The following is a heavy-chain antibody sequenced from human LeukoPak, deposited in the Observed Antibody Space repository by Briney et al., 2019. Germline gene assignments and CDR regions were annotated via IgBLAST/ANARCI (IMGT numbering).Heavy chain of an antibody. V-gene: IGHV3-30*18. CDR2: ISNDGSNK. CDR3: AKGLGGYSSSWYQYYFDY. CDR1: GFTFSSYG. D-gene: IGHD6-13*01. Sequence: GGSLRLSCAASGFTFSSYGMHWVRQAPGKGLEWVALISNDGSNKYYPDSVKGRFTISRDNSKNTLYLQMNSLRAEDTAVYYCAKGLGGYSSSWYQYYFDYWGQGTLVTVSS. J-gene: IGHJ4*02.